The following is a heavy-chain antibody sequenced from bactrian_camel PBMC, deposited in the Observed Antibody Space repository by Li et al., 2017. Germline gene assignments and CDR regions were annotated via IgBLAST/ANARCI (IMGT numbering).Heavy chain of an antibody. D-gene: IGHD1*01. Sequence: HVQLVESGGGSVQAGGSLRLSCVASDEVARGLCMGWFRQAPGKVREGVAYVHRDRRTRYALSVQGRFAVSPDAAKNTLNLEMNKLKLEDTAKYYCAADPRRCLTLRDEYATWGQGTQVTVS. V-gene: IGHV3S55*01. CDR2: VHRDRRT. CDR1: DEVARGLC. J-gene: IGHJ4*01. CDR3: AADPRRCLTLRDEYAT.